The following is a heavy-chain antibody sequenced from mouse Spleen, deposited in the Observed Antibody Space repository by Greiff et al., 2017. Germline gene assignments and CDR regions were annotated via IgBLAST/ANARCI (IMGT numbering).Heavy chain of an antibody. J-gene: IGHJ4*01. CDR3: ARSLRYYAMDY. V-gene: IGHV7-3*01. CDR2: IRNKANGYTT. D-gene: IGHD1-1*01. Sequence: EVKVEESGGGLVQPGGSLSLSCAASGFTFTDYYMSWVRQPPGKALEWLGFIRNKANGYTTEYSASVKGRFTISRDNSQSILYLQMNALRAEDSATYYCARSLRYYAMDYWGQGTSVTVSS. CDR1: GFTFTDYY.